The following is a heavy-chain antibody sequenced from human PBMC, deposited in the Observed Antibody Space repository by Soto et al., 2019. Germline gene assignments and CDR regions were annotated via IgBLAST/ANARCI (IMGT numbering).Heavy chain of an antibody. D-gene: IGHD1-1*01. CDR1: GLTFSSYW. Sequence: EVQLVEAGGGLVQPGGSLRLSCAVSGLTFSSYWMHWVRQAPGKGLVWVSRINSDGSTITYADAVEGRFTISIDNAKNTLDLQMNSLRSEDTAVYYCARVGTGNWYFDLWGRGTLVTVSS. CDR3: ARVGTGNWYFDL. CDR2: INSDGSTI. V-gene: IGHV3-74*01. J-gene: IGHJ2*01.